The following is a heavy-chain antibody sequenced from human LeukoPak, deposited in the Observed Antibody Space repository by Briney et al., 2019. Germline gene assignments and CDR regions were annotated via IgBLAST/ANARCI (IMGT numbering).Heavy chain of an antibody. CDR3: ANGGVGEYCRSTICYLY. Sequence: SETLSLTCTVSGGAISNYYWSWIRQPPGKGLEWIGYIYNTATTNYNPSLKSRVTISLDTSKNQFSLKVRSVTAADTAVYYCANGGVGEYCRSTICYLYWGQGTLVTVSS. V-gene: IGHV4-4*09. J-gene: IGHJ4*02. D-gene: IGHD2-2*01. CDR2: IYNTATT. CDR1: GGAISNYY.